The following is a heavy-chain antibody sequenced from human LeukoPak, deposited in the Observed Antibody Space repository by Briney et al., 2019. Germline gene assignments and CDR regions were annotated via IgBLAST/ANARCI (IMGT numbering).Heavy chain of an antibody. D-gene: IGHD4-23*01. CDR3: AICRGGGGEYWNFDL. CDR2: ISNSGYST. Sequence: PGGSLRLSCAASGFPFSRLAMTWVRQPPGKGLQWVSSISNSGYSTNYANSVKGRFTISRDNYKDTLYLQMNSLRADDTATYYCAICRGGGGEYWNFDLWGRGILVTVSS. V-gene: IGHV3-23*01. CDR1: GFPFSRLA. J-gene: IGHJ2*01.